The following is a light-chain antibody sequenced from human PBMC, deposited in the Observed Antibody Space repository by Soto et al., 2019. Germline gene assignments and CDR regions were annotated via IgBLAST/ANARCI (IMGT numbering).Light chain of an antibody. Sequence: AIRMTQSPSSISASTGDRVTITCRASQGISSFLAWYQQKPGKAPKLLIYAAATLQRGAPSRFSASGSGTDFTLTISRLQSEDFATYFCQQYLSYPHTFGQGTKLEI. J-gene: IGKJ2*01. CDR3: QQYLSYPHT. CDR1: QGISSF. CDR2: AAA. V-gene: IGKV1-8*01.